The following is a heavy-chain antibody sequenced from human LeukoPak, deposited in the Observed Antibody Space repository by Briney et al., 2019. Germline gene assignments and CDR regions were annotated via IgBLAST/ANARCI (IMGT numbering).Heavy chain of an antibody. Sequence: GGSLRLSCAASGFTFSSYSMNWVRQAPGKGLEWVSSISSSSSYIYYADSVKGRFTISRDNAKNSLYLQMSSLRAEDTAVYYCARDPSGAVANYWGQGTLVTVSS. CDR2: ISSSSSYI. J-gene: IGHJ4*02. CDR1: GFTFSSYS. D-gene: IGHD2-15*01. V-gene: IGHV3-21*01. CDR3: ARDPSGAVANY.